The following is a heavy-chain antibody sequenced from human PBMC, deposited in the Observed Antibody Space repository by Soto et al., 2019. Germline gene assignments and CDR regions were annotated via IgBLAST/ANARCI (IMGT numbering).Heavy chain of an antibody. Sequence: PGGSLRLSCAASGFTFSSYGMHWVRQAPGKGLEWVAVISYDGSNKYYADSVKGRFTISRDNSKNTLYLQMNSLRAEDTAVYYCAKGNPYGGNPEHDHWGQGTLVTVSS. CDR3: AKGNPYGGNPEHDH. V-gene: IGHV3-30*18. CDR2: ISYDGSNK. D-gene: IGHD2-15*01. J-gene: IGHJ4*02. CDR1: GFTFSSYG.